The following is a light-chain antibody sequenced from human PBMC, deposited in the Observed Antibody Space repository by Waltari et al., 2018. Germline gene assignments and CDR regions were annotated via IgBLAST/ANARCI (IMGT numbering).Light chain of an antibody. Sequence: EIVLTQSPGTASLSPGERVTLPCRASQTFGSSSLAWYQQKPGQAPRLVIYRASRRATGIPDRFSGSGSGTDFSLTISRLEPEDFAVYYCQQHGTLPATFGQGTKVEIK. CDR1: QTFGSSS. CDR3: QQHGTLPAT. V-gene: IGKV3-20*01. CDR2: RAS. J-gene: IGKJ1*01.